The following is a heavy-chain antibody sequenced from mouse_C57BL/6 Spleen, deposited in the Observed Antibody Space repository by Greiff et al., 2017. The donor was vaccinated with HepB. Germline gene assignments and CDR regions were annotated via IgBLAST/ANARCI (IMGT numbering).Heavy chain of an antibody. Sequence: QVQLQQPGAELGRPGSSVKLSCKASGYTFTSYWMHWVKQRPIQGLEWIGNIDPSDSETHYNQKFKDKATLTVDKSSSTAYMQLSSLTSEDSAVYYCARVYYVPTVAMDYWGQGTSVIVSS. CDR3: ARVYYVPTVAMDY. V-gene: IGHV1-52*01. J-gene: IGHJ4*01. CDR1: GYTFTSYW. CDR2: IDPSDSET. D-gene: IGHD2-1*01.